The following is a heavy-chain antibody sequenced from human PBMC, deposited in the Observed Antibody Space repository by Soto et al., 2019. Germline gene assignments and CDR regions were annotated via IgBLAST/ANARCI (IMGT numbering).Heavy chain of an antibody. CDR1: GGTFSSYA. Sequence: SVKVSCKASGGTFSSYAISWVRQAPGQGLEWMGGIIPIFGTANYAQKFQGRVTITADESTSTAYMELSSLRSEDTAVYYCARGPLTYYDILTGYYTPFDYWGQGTLVTVSS. CDR3: ARGPLTYYDILTGYYTPFDY. D-gene: IGHD3-9*01. J-gene: IGHJ4*02. V-gene: IGHV1-69*13. CDR2: IIPIFGTA.